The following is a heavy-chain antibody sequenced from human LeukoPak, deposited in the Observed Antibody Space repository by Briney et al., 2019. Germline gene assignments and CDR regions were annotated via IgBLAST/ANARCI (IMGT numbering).Heavy chain of an antibody. CDR3: ATNILVRDIINWFDP. CDR1: GYSFADYY. J-gene: IGHJ5*02. V-gene: IGHV1-2*02. Sequence: ASVKVSCKASGYSFADYYMHWVRQAPGQGLEWMGWIKPNSGDTRSAQKFQGRVTMTGDTSISTAYMELSSLRYDDTAVYYCATNILVRDIINWFDPWGQGTLVTVSP. CDR2: IKPNSGDT. D-gene: IGHD3-10*01.